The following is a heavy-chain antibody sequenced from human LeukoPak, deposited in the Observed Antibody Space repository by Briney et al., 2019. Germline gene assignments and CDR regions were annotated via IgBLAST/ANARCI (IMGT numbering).Heavy chain of an antibody. Sequence: GGSLRLSRAASGFNVRSYYMSWVRQAPGKGLEWVSVIYTDGNTYYAVSVKGRFTISRDNSKNTLYLQMNSLRADDTAVYYCVRDGYRDWGQGTLVTVSS. V-gene: IGHV3-66*01. J-gene: IGHJ4*02. D-gene: IGHD6-25*01. CDR3: VRDGYRD. CDR1: GFNVRSYY. CDR2: IYTDGNT.